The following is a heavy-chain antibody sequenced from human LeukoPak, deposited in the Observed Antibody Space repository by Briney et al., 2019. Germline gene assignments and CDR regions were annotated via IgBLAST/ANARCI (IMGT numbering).Heavy chain of an antibody. CDR3: ANDYGDYEYGMDV. V-gene: IGHV3-74*01. CDR1: GFTFSTYG. J-gene: IGHJ6*02. CDR2: INSDGSST. Sequence: PGRSLRLSCAASGFTFSTYGMHWVRQAPGKGLVWVSRINSDGSSTSYADSVKSRFTISRDNAKNTLYLQMNSLRAEDTAVYYCANDYGDYEYGMDVWGQGTTVTVSS. D-gene: IGHD4-17*01.